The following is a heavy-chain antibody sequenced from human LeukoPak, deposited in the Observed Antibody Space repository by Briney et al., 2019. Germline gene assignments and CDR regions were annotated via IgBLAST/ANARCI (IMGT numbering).Heavy chain of an antibody. J-gene: IGHJ4*02. CDR1: GFSFGDYA. CDR2: ITSKTYGGTT. V-gene: IGHV3-49*03. CDR3: TRDDY. Sequence: QSGGSLRLSCTASGFSFGDYAMLWFRQAPGKGLEWVGFITSKTYGGTTEYAASVKGRFTISRDDSKSIAYLQMNSLKTEDTAVYYCTRDDYWGQGTLVTVSS.